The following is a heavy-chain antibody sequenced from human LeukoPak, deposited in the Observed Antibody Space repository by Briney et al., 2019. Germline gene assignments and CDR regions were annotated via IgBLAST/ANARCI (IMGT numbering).Heavy chain of an antibody. V-gene: IGHV3-23*01. CDR3: TRSYCSGGSCYRFGTDY. CDR2: ISGSGGST. Sequence: PGRSLRLSCAASGFTFSSYAMSWVRQAPGKWLEWVSAISGSGGSTYYADSVKGRFTISRDNSKNTLYLQMNSLRAEDTAVYYCTRSYCSGGSCYRFGTDYWGQGTLVTVSS. J-gene: IGHJ4*02. CDR1: GFTFSSYA. D-gene: IGHD2-15*01.